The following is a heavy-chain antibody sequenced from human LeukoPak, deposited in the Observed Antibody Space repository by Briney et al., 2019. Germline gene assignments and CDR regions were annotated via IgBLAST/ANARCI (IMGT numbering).Heavy chain of an antibody. Sequence: QTGGSLRLSCAAAGFTFSNYPMSWVRQAPGKGLEWVSVISGTDGTTFYADSVKGRFTISRDSSKNTLYLQINSLRAEDTAVYYCAKSIWSGYSSFDYWGQGTLVTVSS. CDR2: ISGTDGTT. CDR1: GFTFSNYP. V-gene: IGHV3-23*01. CDR3: AKSIWSGYSSFDY. D-gene: IGHD3-3*01. J-gene: IGHJ4*02.